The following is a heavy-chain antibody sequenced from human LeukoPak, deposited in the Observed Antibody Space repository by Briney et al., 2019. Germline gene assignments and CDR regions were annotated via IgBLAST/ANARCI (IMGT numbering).Heavy chain of an antibody. J-gene: IGHJ3*02. CDR2: ISGSGGST. Sequence: GGSLRLSCAAPGFTFSNYAMSWVCQAPGKGLEWVSAISGSGGSTYYADSVKGRFTISRDNSKNTLYLQMNSLRAEDTAVYYCALNGREVPSGAFDIWGQGTMVTVSS. CDR1: GFTFSNYA. CDR3: ALNGREVPSGAFDI. D-gene: IGHD3-16*02. V-gene: IGHV3-23*01.